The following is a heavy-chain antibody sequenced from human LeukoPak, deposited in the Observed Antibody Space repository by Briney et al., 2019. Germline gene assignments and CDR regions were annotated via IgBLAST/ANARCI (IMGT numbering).Heavy chain of an antibody. CDR2: IYYSGST. V-gene: IGHV4-31*02. D-gene: IGHD6-19*01. J-gene: IGHJ4*02. Sequence: SWVRQHPGKGLEWIGYIYYSGSTYYNPSLKSRVTISVDTSKNQFSLKLSSVTAADTAVYYCARAIAVAGTSAFDYWGQGTLVTVSS. CDR3: ARAIAVAGTSAFDY.